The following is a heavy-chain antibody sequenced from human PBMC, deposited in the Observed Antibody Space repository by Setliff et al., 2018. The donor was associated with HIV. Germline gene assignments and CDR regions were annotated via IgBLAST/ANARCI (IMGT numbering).Heavy chain of an antibody. Sequence: GASVKVSSKTVGGSFNNKPISWVRQAPGQGLEWMGGIIPILGAPNYAPSFQGRVTITADYSTDTAQIELRSLRSDDTAVYYCVTSQWTVVLPAPRETHFESWGQGTLVTVSS. J-gene: IGHJ4*02. CDR1: GGSFNNKP. CDR3: VTSQWTVVLPAPRETHFES. D-gene: IGHD6-19*01. CDR2: IIPILGAP. V-gene: IGHV1-69*10.